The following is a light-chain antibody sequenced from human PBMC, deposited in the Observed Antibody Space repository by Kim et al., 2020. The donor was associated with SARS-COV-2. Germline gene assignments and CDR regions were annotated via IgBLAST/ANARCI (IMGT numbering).Light chain of an antibody. Sequence: EIVLTQSPATLSLSPGERATLSCRASQSVSSYLAWYQQKPGQAPRLLIYDASNRATGIPARFSGSGSGTDFTLTIGSLEPEDFAVYYCQQRSNCLFGPGTKVDIE. V-gene: IGKV3-11*01. J-gene: IGKJ3*01. CDR3: QQRSNCL. CDR1: QSVSSY. CDR2: DAS.